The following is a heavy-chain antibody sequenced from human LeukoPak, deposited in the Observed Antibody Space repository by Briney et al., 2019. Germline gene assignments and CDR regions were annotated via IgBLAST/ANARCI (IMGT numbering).Heavy chain of an antibody. V-gene: IGHV3-7*04. J-gene: IGHJ4*02. CDR2: IKKDGSEK. CDR1: GFTFSIYW. CDR3: AMDSYGPDDY. D-gene: IGHD3-16*01. Sequence: PGGSLRLSCAASGFTFSIYWMSWFRQAPGKGLEWVAHIKKDGSEKSYVDSVKGRFTISRDNTKNSVYLQMNSLRGEDTGVYYCAMDSYGPDDYWGQGTLVTVSS.